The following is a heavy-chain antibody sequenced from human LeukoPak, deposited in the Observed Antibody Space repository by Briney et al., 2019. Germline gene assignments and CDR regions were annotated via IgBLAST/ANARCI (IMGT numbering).Heavy chain of an antibody. D-gene: IGHD3-3*01. V-gene: IGHV1-69*05. Sequence: ASVKVSCKASGGTFSSYAMSWVRQAPGQGLEWMGRIIPIFGTANYAQKFQGRVTITTDESTSTAYMELSSLRSEDTAVYYCARDGFTIFGVAYLPGWFDPWGQGTLVTVSS. J-gene: IGHJ5*02. CDR3: ARDGFTIFGVAYLPGWFDP. CDR1: GGTFSSYA. CDR2: IIPIFGTA.